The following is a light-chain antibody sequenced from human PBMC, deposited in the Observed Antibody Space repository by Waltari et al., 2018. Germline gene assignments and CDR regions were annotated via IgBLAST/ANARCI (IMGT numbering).Light chain of an antibody. CDR3: QERSNWPGGS. CDR1: QSVSTY. CDR2: DAS. J-gene: IGKJ4*01. V-gene: IGKV3-11*01. Sequence: EIVLTQSPATLSLSPGASVTLSCRASQSVSTYLAWYQQKPGQAPRLLIYDASTRATSIPARFVGSGSETDFTLTISRLEPEDFAVYYCQERSNWPGGSFGGGTKVEIK.